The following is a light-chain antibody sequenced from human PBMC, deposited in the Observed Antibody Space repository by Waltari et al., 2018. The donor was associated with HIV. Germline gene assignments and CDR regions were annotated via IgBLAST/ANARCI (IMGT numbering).Light chain of an antibody. CDR2: KDR. CDR3: QAWDSSTVV. V-gene: IGLV3-1*01. J-gene: IGLJ2*01. Sequence: SYELTQPPSVSVSPGQTASITCSGDKLGNKYASWYQQRPGQSPVLVSYKDRKRPSGIPGRFSGSNSGNTATLTISGTQAMDEADYYCQAWDSSTVVFGGGTKLTVL. CDR1: KLGNKY.